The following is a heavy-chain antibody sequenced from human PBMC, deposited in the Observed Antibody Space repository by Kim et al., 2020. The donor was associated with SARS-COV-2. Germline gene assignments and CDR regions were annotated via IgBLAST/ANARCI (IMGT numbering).Heavy chain of an antibody. J-gene: IGHJ3*02. Sequence: ASVKVSCKASGYTFTSYYMHWVRQAPGQGLEWMGIINPSGGSTSYAQKFQGRVTMTRDTSTSTVYMELSSLRSEDTAVYYCARDPPPGVAVAGTHAFDIWGQGTMVTVSS. CDR3: ARDPPPGVAVAGTHAFDI. D-gene: IGHD6-19*01. CDR2: INPSGGST. V-gene: IGHV1-46*01. CDR1: GYTFTSYY.